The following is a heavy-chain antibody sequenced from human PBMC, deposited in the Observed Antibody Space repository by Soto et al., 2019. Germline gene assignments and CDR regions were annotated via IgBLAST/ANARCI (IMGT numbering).Heavy chain of an antibody. J-gene: IGHJ6*02. CDR3: AREPKGYYDSSGYYLGDVYGMDV. Sequence: GGSLRLSCAASGFTFSSYSMNWVRQAPGKGLEWVSYISSSSSTIYYADSVKGRFTISRDKAKNSMYLQMNSLRDEDTAVYYCAREPKGYYDSSGYYLGDVYGMDVWGQGTTVTVSS. D-gene: IGHD3-22*01. CDR1: GFTFSSYS. V-gene: IGHV3-48*02. CDR2: ISSSSSTI.